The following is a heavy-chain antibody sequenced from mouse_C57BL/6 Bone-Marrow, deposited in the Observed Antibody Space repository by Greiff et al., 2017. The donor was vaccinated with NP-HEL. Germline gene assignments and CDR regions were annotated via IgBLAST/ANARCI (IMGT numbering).Heavy chain of an antibody. D-gene: IGHD1-2*01. V-gene: IGHV14-4*01. CDR3: TTWLLRRGYAMDY. CDR2: IDPENGDT. CDR1: GFNIKDDY. J-gene: IGHJ4*01. Sequence: EVQLQQSGAELVRPGASVKLSCTASGFNIKDDYMHWVKQRPEQGLEWIGWIDPENGDTESASKFQGKATITADTSSNTAYLQLSSLTSEDTAVYYCTTWLLRRGYAMDYWGQGTSVTVSS.